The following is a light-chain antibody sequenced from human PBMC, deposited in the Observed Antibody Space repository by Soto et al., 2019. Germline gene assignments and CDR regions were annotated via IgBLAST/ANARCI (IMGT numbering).Light chain of an antibody. CDR1: SSAVGGYNY. CDR3: SSYTSSTTYV. J-gene: IGLJ1*01. Sequence: QFALTQPASVSGSPGQSITISCTGTSSAVGGYNYVSWFQQHPGKAPKLLIYEVTNRPSGVSNRFSGSKSGNTASLTISGLQAEDEADYYCSSYTSSTTYVFGTGTQLTVL. CDR2: EVT. V-gene: IGLV2-14*01.